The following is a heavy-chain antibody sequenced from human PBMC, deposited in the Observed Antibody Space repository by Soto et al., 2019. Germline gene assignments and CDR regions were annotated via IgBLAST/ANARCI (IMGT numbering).Heavy chain of an antibody. V-gene: IGHV3-30-3*01. CDR2: ISYDGSNK. CDR1: GFTFSSYA. J-gene: IGHJ6*02. D-gene: IGHD2-15*01. Sequence: GGSLRLSCAASGFTFSSYAMHWVRQAPGKGLEWVAVISYDGSNKYYADSVKGRFTISRDNSKNTLYLQMNSLRAEDTAVYYCARSGDDIVVVVAATLGNYYYGMDVWGQGTTVTVYS. CDR3: ARSGDDIVVVVAATLGNYYYGMDV.